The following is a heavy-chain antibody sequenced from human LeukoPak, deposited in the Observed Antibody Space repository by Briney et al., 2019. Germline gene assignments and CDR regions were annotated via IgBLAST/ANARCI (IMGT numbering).Heavy chain of an antibody. D-gene: IGHD3-3*01. V-gene: IGHV3-74*01. CDR3: ACTTGAYDFWSGPLDY. CDR1: GFTFSSYW. J-gene: IGHJ4*02. Sequence: GGSLRLSCAASGFTFSSYWMHWVRQAPGKGPVWVSRINSGGSSTSYADSVKGRFTVSRDNAKNTLYLQMNSLRAEDTAVYYCACTTGAYDFWSGPLDYWGQGTLVTVSS. CDR2: INSGGSST.